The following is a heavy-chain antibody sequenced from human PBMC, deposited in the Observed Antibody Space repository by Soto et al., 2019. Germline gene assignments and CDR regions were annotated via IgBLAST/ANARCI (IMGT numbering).Heavy chain of an antibody. Sequence: SVKVSGKASGGTFSSYAISWVRQAPGQGLEWMGGIIPIFGTANYAQKFQGRVTITADESTSTAYMELSSLRSEDTAVYYCASRRRYSGYDYYYYYGMDVWGQGTTVTVSS. CDR2: IIPIFGTA. V-gene: IGHV1-69*13. J-gene: IGHJ6*02. CDR3: ASRRRYSGYDYYYYYGMDV. D-gene: IGHD5-12*01. CDR1: GGTFSSYA.